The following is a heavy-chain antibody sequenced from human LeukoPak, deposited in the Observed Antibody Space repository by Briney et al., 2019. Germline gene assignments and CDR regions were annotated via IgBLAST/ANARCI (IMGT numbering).Heavy chain of an antibody. J-gene: IGHJ4*02. V-gene: IGHV4-34*01. CDR3: ARERSGYGYSRGDY. CDR2: INHSGST. D-gene: IGHD5-18*01. CDR1: GGSFSGYY. Sequence: SETLSLTCAVYGGSFSGYYWSWIRQPPGKGLEWIGEINHSGSTNYNPSLKSRVTISVDTSKNQFSLKLSSVTAADTAVYYCARERSGYGYSRGDYWGQGTLVTVSS.